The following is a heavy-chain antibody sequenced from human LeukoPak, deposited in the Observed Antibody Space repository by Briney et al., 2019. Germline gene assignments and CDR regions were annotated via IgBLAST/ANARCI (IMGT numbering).Heavy chain of an antibody. V-gene: IGHV4-4*07. Sequence: SETLSLTCTVSGDSISSYYWSWIRQPAGKGLEWIGRIYTSGSTNYNPSLKSRVTMSVDTSKNQFSLKLSSVTAADTAVYYCARDRYLGYSYGYIGNWFDPWGQGTLVTVSS. CDR3: ARDRYLGYSYGYIGNWFDP. CDR1: GDSISSYY. CDR2: IYTSGST. J-gene: IGHJ5*02. D-gene: IGHD5-18*01.